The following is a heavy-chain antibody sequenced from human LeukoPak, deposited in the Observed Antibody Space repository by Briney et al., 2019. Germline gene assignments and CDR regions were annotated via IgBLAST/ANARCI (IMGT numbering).Heavy chain of an antibody. J-gene: IGHJ6*03. Sequence: SETLSLTCTVSGGSISSYYWSWIRQPPGKGLEWIGEINHSGSTNYNPSLKSRVTISVDTSKNRFSLKLSSVTAADTAVYYCARHPRRYCSGGSCRSYMDVWGKGTTVTISS. CDR1: GGSISSYY. CDR3: ARHPRRYCSGGSCRSYMDV. CDR2: INHSGST. D-gene: IGHD2-15*01. V-gene: IGHV4-34*01.